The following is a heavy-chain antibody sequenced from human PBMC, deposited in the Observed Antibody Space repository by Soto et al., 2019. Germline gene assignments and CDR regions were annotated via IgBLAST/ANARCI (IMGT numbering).Heavy chain of an antibody. Sequence: GGSLRLSCAASGFTFSSYWMSWVRQAPGKGLEWVANIKQDGSEKYYVDSVKGRFTISRDNAKNSLYLQMNSLRAEDTAVYYWARLSVYYDFWSGSNIFDYWGQGTLVTVSS. J-gene: IGHJ4*02. CDR3: ARLSVYYDFWSGSNIFDY. CDR1: GFTFSSYW. V-gene: IGHV3-7*01. D-gene: IGHD3-3*01. CDR2: IKQDGSEK.